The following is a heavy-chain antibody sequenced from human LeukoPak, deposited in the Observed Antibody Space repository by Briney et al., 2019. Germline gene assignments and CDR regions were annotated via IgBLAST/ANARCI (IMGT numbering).Heavy chain of an antibody. J-gene: IGHJ6*02. CDR2: IYYSGST. CDR1: GGSMRSGDYY. D-gene: IGHD3/OR15-3a*01. Sequence: PSETLSLTCTVSGGSMRSGDYYWSWIRQPPGRGLEWIGYIYYSGSTSYNPSLKSRVTISVDTSKNQFSLKLSSVTVADTAVYYCARAVWTNPDYYYYGMDVWGQGTTVTVSS. V-gene: IGHV4-30-4*08. CDR3: ARAVWTNPDYYYYGMDV.